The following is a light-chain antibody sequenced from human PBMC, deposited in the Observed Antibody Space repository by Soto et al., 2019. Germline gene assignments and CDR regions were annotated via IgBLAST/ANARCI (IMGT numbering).Light chain of an antibody. J-gene: IGKJ4*01. V-gene: IGKV1-33*01. CDR2: DAA. Sequence: DIQLTQSPSSLSASVGDRVTITCQARQDINRYVNWYQQQLGKAPKLLMFDAATLESGVPSRFSGSGSGTEFTLTISSLQPEDFATYFFQQYDSLPPTFGGGTKVDIQ. CDR1: QDINRY. CDR3: QQYDSLPPT.